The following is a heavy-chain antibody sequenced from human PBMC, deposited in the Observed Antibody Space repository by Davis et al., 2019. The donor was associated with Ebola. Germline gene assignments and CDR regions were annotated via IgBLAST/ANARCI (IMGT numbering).Heavy chain of an antibody. Sequence: ASVKVSCKASGYTFTSYGISWVRQAPGQGLEWMGWINPNSGGTNYAQKFQGRVTMTRDTSISTAYMELSRLRSDDTAVYYCARRILSPDYWGQGTLVTVSS. J-gene: IGHJ4*02. V-gene: IGHV1-2*02. CDR2: INPNSGGT. D-gene: IGHD2-15*01. CDR1: GYTFTSYG. CDR3: ARRILSPDY.